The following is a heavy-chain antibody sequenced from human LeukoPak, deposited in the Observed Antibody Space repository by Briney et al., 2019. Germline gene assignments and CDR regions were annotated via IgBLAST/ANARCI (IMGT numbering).Heavy chain of an antibody. J-gene: IGHJ4*02. CDR1: GFTFSSYN. CDR2: ISSSSYI. V-gene: IGHV3-21*01. D-gene: IGHD4-17*01. CDR3: ARDYGDYVFDY. Sequence: GGSLRLSCAASGFTFSSYNMNWVRQAPGKGLEWVSSISSSSYIYYADSVKGRFTISRDSAKNSLYLQMNSLRAEDTAVYYCARDYGDYVFDYWGQGTLVTVSS.